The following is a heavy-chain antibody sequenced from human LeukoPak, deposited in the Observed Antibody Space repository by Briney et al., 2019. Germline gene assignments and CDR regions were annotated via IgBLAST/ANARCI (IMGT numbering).Heavy chain of an antibody. CDR2: IYYSGST. CDR1: GGSISSYY. Sequence: PSETLSLTCTVSGGSISSYYWSWIRQPPGKGLEWIGYIYYSGSTNYNPSLKSRVTISVDTSKNQFSLKLSSVTAADTAVYYCARHERYCSGGSCYHHLHFDYWGQGTLVTVSS. D-gene: IGHD2-15*01. V-gene: IGHV4-59*01. J-gene: IGHJ4*02. CDR3: ARHERYCSGGSCYHHLHFDY.